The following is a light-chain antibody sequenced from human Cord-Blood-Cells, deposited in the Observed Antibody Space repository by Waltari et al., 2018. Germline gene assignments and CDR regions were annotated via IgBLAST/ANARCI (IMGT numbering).Light chain of an antibody. Sequence: DIQMTQSPSTLSASVRDRITITCRASQSISSWLAWYQQKPGKAPKLLIYDASSLESGVPSRFSGSGSGTEFTLTISSLQPDDFATYYCQQYNSYSLTFGQGTKVEIK. CDR3: QQYNSYSLT. V-gene: IGKV1-5*01. CDR2: DAS. J-gene: IGKJ1*01. CDR1: QSISSW.